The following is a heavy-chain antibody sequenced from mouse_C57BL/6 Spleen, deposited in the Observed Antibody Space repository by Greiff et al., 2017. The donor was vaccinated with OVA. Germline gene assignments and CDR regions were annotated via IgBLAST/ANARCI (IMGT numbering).Heavy chain of an antibody. V-gene: IGHV1-63*01. D-gene: IGHD1-1*01. CDR1: GYTFTNYW. J-gene: IGHJ2*01. CDR3: ARGAYGSSLYYFDY. Sequence: QVQLQQSGAELVRPGTSVKMSCKASGYTFTNYWIGWAKQRPGHGLEWFGDIYPGGGYTNYNEKFKGKATLTADKSSSTAYMQFSSLTSEDSAIYYCARGAYGSSLYYFDYWGQGTTLTVSS. CDR2: IYPGGGYT.